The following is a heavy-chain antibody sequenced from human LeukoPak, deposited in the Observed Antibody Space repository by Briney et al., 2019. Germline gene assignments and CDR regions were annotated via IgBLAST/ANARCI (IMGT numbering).Heavy chain of an antibody. Sequence: SVKVSCKASGGTFSSYAISWVRQAPGQGLEWMGRIIPILGIANYAQKFQGRVTLTRDTSISTAYMELSSLRSDDTAFYYCARAPMGAAALYWGQGTLVTVSS. CDR1: GGTFSSYA. CDR2: IIPILGIA. CDR3: ARAPMGAAALY. J-gene: IGHJ4*02. V-gene: IGHV1-69*04. D-gene: IGHD6-13*01.